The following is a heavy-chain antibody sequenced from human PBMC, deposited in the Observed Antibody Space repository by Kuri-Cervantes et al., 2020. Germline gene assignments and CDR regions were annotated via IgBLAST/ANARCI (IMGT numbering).Heavy chain of an antibody. J-gene: IGHJ4*02. D-gene: IGHD2-2*01. CDR3: ARAATTSWEVNS. CDR2: IYYSGST. Sequence: LSWTVSGGSISSGDYYWSWIRQPPGKGLEWIGYIYYSGSTYYNPSPKSRVTISGDTSKNQLSLKLSSVTAADTAAYYCARAATTSWEVNSWGQGTLVTVSS. V-gene: IGHV4-30-4*01. CDR1: GGSISSGDYY.